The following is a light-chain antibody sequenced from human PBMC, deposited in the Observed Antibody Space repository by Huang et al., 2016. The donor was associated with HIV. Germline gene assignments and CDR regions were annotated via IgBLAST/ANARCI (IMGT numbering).Light chain of an antibody. V-gene: IGKV1-39*01. CDR1: QSISSS. CDR2: GAS. Sequence: DIQMTQSPSSLSASVGDRVTISCRASQSISSSLNWYQQKPGKPPRRLIFGASSLQSGVPLRFSGSASGTAFTLTISSLQPEDFATYYCQQSHSIPYTFGQGTKLDIK. CDR3: QQSHSIPYT. J-gene: IGKJ2*01.